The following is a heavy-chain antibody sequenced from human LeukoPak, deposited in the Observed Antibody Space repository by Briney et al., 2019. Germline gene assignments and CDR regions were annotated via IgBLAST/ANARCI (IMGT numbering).Heavy chain of an antibody. D-gene: IGHD3-22*01. CDR1: GFTFSNFL. CDR3: TTGPQGYYDSSGYGRFDY. CDR2: ISGSGGDT. V-gene: IGHV3-23*01. J-gene: IGHJ4*02. Sequence: GGSLRLSCAASGFTFSNFLMTWVRQAPGKGPEWVSAISGSGGDTYYADSVKGRFTISRDNSKNTLYLQMNSLRAEDTAVYYCTTGPQGYYDSSGYGRFDYWGQGTLVTVSS.